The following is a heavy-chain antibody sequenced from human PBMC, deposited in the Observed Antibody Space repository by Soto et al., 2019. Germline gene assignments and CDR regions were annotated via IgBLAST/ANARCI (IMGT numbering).Heavy chain of an antibody. J-gene: IGHJ4*02. V-gene: IGHV3-30*04. CDR3: ASVWGGGQGESYYFDF. CDR1: GFTFSSYA. D-gene: IGHD2-8*01. Sequence: GGSLRLSCAASGFTFSSYAMHWVRQAPGKGLEWVAVISYDGSNKYYADSVKGRFTISRDNSKNTLYLQMNSLRAEDTVLYYCASVWGGGQGESYYFDFWGQGTLVTVSS. CDR2: ISYDGSNK.